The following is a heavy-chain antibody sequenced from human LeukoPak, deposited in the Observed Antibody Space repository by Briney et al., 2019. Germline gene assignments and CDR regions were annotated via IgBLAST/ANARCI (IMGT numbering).Heavy chain of an antibody. CDR2: ISSSGSTI. CDR1: GFTFSSYE. Sequence: GGSLRLSCAASGFTFSSYEMNWVRQAPGKGLDRVSYISSSGSTIYYADSVKGRFTISRDNAKNSLYLQMNSLRAEDTAVYYCARSSSSSWYLDYWGQGTLVTVSS. J-gene: IGHJ4*02. CDR3: ARSSSSSWYLDY. V-gene: IGHV3-48*03. D-gene: IGHD6-13*01.